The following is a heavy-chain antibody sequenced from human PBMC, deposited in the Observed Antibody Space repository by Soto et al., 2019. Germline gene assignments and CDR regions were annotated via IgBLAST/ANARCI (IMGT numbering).Heavy chain of an antibody. V-gene: IGHV4-4*07. D-gene: IGHD3-9*01. CDR2: IYTSGST. Sequence: SETLSLTCTVSGGSISSYYWSWIRQPAGKGLEWIGRIYTSGSTNYNPSLKSRVTMSVDTSKNQFSLKLSSVTAADTAVYYCARASMYYDILTLYGMDVWGQGTTVTVYS. J-gene: IGHJ6*02. CDR3: ARASMYYDILTLYGMDV. CDR1: GGSISSYY.